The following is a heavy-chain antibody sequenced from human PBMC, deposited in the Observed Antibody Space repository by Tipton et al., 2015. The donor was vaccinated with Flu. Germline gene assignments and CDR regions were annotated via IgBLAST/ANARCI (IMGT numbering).Heavy chain of an antibody. CDR2: IYYSGST. CDR3: ARARWAAAGTEYYFDY. CDR1: GGSISSTSYY. Sequence: LRLSCTVSGGSISSTSYYWGWIRQPPGKGLEWIGSIYYSGSTYYNPSPKSRVTISVDTPKNQFSLKLSSVTAADTAVYYCARARWAAAGTEYYFDYWGQGTLVTVSS. D-gene: IGHD6-13*01. J-gene: IGHJ4*02. V-gene: IGHV4-39*07.